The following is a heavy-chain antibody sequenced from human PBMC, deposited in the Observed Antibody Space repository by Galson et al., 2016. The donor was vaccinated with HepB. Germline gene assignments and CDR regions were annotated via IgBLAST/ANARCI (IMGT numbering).Heavy chain of an antibody. J-gene: IGHJ5*02. Sequence: LRLSCAGSGFTFSGYAMAWVRQAPGKGLEWIGEINHGGITNYNPSLKSRVTISVDTSKNQFSLNLSSVTAADTAVYYCARGLGYCSSTSCYAGWFDPWGQGTLVTVSS. D-gene: IGHD2-2*01. V-gene: IGHV4-34*01. CDR1: GFTFSGYA. CDR2: INHGGIT. CDR3: ARGLGYCSSTSCYAGWFDP.